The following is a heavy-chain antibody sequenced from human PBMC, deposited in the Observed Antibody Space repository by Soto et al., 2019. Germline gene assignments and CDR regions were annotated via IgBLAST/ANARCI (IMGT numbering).Heavy chain of an antibody. Sequence: GGSLRLSCAASGFTFSSYWMSWVRQAPGKGLEWVANIKQDGSEKYYVDSVKGRFTISRDNAKNSLYLQMNSLRAEDTAVYYCARVAKSTYYYDSSGYYFDSWGQGTLVTVSS. CDR2: IKQDGSEK. CDR1: GFTFSSYW. CDR3: ARVAKSTYYYDSSGYYFDS. V-gene: IGHV3-7*01. D-gene: IGHD3-22*01. J-gene: IGHJ4*02.